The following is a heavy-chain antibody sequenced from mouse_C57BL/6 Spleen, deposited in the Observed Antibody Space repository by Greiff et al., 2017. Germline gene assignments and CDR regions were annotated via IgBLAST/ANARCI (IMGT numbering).Heavy chain of an antibody. CDR2: FYPGDGDT. Sequence: VQLQQSGPELVKPGASVKISCKASGYAFSSSWMNWVKQRPGKGLEWIGRFYPGDGDTNYNGKFKGKATLTADKSSSTAYMQLSSLTSEASAVYFCARSGGNPYYAMDYWGQGTSVTVSS. V-gene: IGHV1-82*01. J-gene: IGHJ4*01. D-gene: IGHD2-1*01. CDR3: ARSGGNPYYAMDY. CDR1: GYAFSSSW.